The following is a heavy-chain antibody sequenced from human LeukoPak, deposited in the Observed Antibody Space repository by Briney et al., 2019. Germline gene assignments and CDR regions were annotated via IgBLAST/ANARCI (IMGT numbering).Heavy chain of an antibody. CDR3: ARDPDYGGNSGIDY. Sequence: ASVKVSCKASGYTFTGYHLHWVRQAPGQGLEWMGWINPNSGGISYAQNFQGRVTMTRDTSISTAYMEMSRLRSDDTAVYYCARDPDYGGNSGIDYWGQGTLVTVSS. V-gene: IGHV1-2*02. CDR2: INPNSGGI. CDR1: GYTFTGYH. D-gene: IGHD4-23*01. J-gene: IGHJ4*02.